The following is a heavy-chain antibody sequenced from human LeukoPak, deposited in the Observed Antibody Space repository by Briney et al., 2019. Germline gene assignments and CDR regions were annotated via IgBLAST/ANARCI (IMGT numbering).Heavy chain of an antibody. CDR1: GFTFSSYW. D-gene: IGHD1-26*01. CDR3: ARETGSFNYYYGMDV. CDR2: INSDGSST. Sequence: PGGSLRLSCAASGFTFSSYWMHWVRQAPGKGLVWVSRINSDGSSTSYADSVKGRFTISRDNAKNTLYLQMNSLRAEDTAVYYCARETGSFNYYYGMDVWGQGTTVTV. V-gene: IGHV3-74*01. J-gene: IGHJ6*02.